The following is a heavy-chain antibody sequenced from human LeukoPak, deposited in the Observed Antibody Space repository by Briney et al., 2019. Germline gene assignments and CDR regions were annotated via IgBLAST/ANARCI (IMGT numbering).Heavy chain of an antibody. Sequence: ASVKVSCKXSGYTFTSYDINWVRQATGQGLEWMGWMNPNSGNTGYAQKFQGRVTMTRNTSISTAYMELSSLRSEDTAVYYCARGGYGSGSYYNSGWFDPWGQGTLVTVSS. V-gene: IGHV1-8*01. D-gene: IGHD3-10*01. CDR3: ARGGYGSGSYYNSGWFDP. J-gene: IGHJ5*02. CDR2: MNPNSGNT. CDR1: GYTFTSYD.